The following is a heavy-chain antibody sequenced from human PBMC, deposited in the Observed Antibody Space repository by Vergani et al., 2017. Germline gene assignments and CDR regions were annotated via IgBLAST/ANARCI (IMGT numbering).Heavy chain of an antibody. CDR3: AAAGVVDAFDV. J-gene: IGHJ3*01. Sequence: QVQLVQSGAEVKKPGASVRVSCKGYGYFFSGYFMHWVRQAPGQGLEWMGWINSKSGATNSAQKFQGRVTLTRDTTISTAYMDLSSLTSDDTAVYYCAAAGVVDAFDVWAQGTMVTVSP. D-gene: IGHD3-3*01. CDR2: INSKSGAT. CDR1: GYFFSGYF. V-gene: IGHV1-2*02.